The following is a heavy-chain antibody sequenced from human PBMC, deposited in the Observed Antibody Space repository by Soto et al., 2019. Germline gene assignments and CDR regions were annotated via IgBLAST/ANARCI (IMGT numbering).Heavy chain of an antibody. CDR1: GFTFSSYW. Sequence: GGSLRLSCAASGFTFSSYWMSWVRQAPGKGLEWVANIKQDGSEKYYVDSVKGRFTISRDNAKNSLYLQMNSLRAEDTAVYYCAGYGSGRGPKYNWFDPWGQGTLVTVSS. J-gene: IGHJ5*02. D-gene: IGHD3-10*01. CDR2: IKQDGSEK. V-gene: IGHV3-7*01. CDR3: AGYGSGRGPKYNWFDP.